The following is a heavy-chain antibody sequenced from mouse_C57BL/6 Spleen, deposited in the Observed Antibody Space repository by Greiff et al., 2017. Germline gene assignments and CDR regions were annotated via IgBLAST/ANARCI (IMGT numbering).Heavy chain of an antibody. J-gene: IGHJ2*01. V-gene: IGHV5-9-1*02. CDR1: GFTFSSYA. D-gene: IGHD1-1*01. CDR2: ISSGGDYI. Sequence: DVMLVESGEGLVKPGGSLKLSCAASGFTFSSYAMSWVRQTPEKRLEWVAYISSGGDYIYYADTVKGLFTISRDNARNTLYLQMSSLKSEDTAMYYCTRDDDYYGSSYFDYWGQGTTLTVSS. CDR3: TRDDDYYGSSYFDY.